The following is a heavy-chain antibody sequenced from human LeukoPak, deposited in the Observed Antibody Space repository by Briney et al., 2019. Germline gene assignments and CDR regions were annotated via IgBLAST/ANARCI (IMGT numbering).Heavy chain of an antibody. J-gene: IGHJ4*02. Sequence: SETLSLTCIVSGGSMNNYYWSWFRQPPGKGLEWIAYVYQTGDTRHNPSLKSRVSISLDMSKNQFSLKVSSVTATDTAVYYCARHPFSAPFDYWGQGILVTVSS. CDR3: ARHPFSAPFDY. CDR1: GGSMNNYY. D-gene: IGHD6-19*01. V-gene: IGHV4-59*08. CDR2: VYQTGDT.